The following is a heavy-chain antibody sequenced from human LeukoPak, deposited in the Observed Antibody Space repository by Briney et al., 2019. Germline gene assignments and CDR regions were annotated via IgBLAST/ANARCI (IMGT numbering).Heavy chain of an antibody. CDR3: SRGGSTVDMSYFQY. V-gene: IGHV1-2*05. CDR2: INPKSGGA. D-gene: IGHD2-8*02. CDR1: GYTFTAYY. J-gene: IGHJ4*02. Sequence: ASVKVSCKASGYTFTAYYIHWVRQAPGQGLEWMGRINPKSGGADYAEKFQGRVTMSRETSMSTVYLEVNNVGSDDTEVYYCSRGGSTVDMSYFQYWGQGTLVTVSS.